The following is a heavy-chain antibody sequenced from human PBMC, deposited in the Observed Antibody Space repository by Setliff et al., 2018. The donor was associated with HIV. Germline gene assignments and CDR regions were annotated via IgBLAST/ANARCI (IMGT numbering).Heavy chain of an antibody. CDR3: ARWHPPYGFWEEDY. Sequence: SETLSLTCSVSGGSIRSGSYYWSWIRQPAGKGLEWIGSIYYSGSTYYNPSLKSRLTISVDGSKNQFSLKLKSVTAADTAVYYCARWHPPYGFWEEDYWGQGTLVTV. CDR2: IYYSGST. D-gene: IGHD3-10*01. V-gene: IGHV4-39*01. CDR1: GGSIRSGSYY. J-gene: IGHJ4*02.